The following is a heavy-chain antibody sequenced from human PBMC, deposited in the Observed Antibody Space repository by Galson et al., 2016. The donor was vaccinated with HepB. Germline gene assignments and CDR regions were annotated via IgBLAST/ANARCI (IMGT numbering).Heavy chain of an antibody. Sequence: SLRLSCAASGFSFSGSPMSWVRKGPGKGLEWVSTINVYDEDTHYADSVKGRFTISRDNSKSTLHLQMSNLRAEDTALYYCAKDPAFTDAFDIWGPGTMVTVSS. V-gene: IGHV3-23*01. J-gene: IGHJ3*02. CDR1: GFSFSGSP. CDR2: INVYDEDT. CDR3: AKDPAFTDAFDI.